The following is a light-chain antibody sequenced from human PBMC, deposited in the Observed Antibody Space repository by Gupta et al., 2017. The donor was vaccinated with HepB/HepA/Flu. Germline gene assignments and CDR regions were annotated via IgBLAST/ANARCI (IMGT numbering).Light chain of an antibody. J-gene: IGKJ2*01. CDR3: QYENKLHPMYT. V-gene: IGKV1-33*01. Sequence: IQMSQSPSALSASLGDRFTLTCQARQDISDSLNWIQHKQGKAPTHLIYGASTLETGGQSRCSGIGVGTEVNFTIISRQPEDVETYYCQYENKLHPMYTFGQGTKMNI. CDR1: QDISDS. CDR2: GAS.